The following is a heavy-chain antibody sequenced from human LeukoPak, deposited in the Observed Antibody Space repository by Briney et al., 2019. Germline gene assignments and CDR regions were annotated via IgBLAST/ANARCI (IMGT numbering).Heavy chain of an antibody. CDR2: VTSTNKI. Sequence: GGSLRLSCVASGFTFSSHSINWVRQAPGKGLEWIATVTSTNKIHYADSVKGRFTISRDNAENSVYLQMNSLRDEDTAVYPCARAQTLFWEFDGFDIWGRGTKVTVSS. CDR3: ARAQTLFWEFDGFDI. CDR1: GFTFSSHS. D-gene: IGHD3-3*01. V-gene: IGHV3-69-1*01. J-gene: IGHJ3*02.